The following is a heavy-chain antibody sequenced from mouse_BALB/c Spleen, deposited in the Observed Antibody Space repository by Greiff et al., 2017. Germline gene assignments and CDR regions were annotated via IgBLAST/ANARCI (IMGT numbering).Heavy chain of an antibody. Sequence: VQLQQSGPGLVAPSQSLSITCTVSGFSLTSYGVHWVRQPPGKGLEWLGVIWAGGSTNYNSALMSRLSISKDNSKSQVFLKMNSLQTDDTAMYYCARVDYYGSSYAYWGQGTLVTVSA. D-gene: IGHD1-1*01. CDR1: GFSLTSYG. V-gene: IGHV2-9*02. CDR2: IWAGGST. CDR3: ARVDYYGSSYAY. J-gene: IGHJ3*01.